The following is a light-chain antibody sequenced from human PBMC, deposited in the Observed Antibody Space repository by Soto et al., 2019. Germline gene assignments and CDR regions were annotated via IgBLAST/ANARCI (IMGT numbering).Light chain of an antibody. CDR3: HYYDDSPPFP. CDR2: GAS. Sequence: EIVLTQSSGTLSLSPGERATFSCRASQTINSKYLAWYQQKPGQAPRLLIYGASSRATGIPDRFSGSGSGTDFALTISRLEPEDFSVYYCHYYDDSPPFPFGPGTRLDIK. J-gene: IGKJ3*01. CDR1: QTINSKY. V-gene: IGKV3-20*01.